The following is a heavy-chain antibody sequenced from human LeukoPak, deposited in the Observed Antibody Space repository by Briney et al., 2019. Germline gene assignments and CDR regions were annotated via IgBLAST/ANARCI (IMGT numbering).Heavy chain of an antibody. J-gene: IGHJ4*02. CDR2: ISWNSGSI. V-gene: IGHV3-9*01. CDR3: AKDTGYYVSGTSYFDY. D-gene: IGHD3-10*01. CDR1: GFTFDDYG. Sequence: PGGSLRLSCAASGFTFDDYGMYWVRQAPVKGLEWVSGISWNSGSIGYADSVKGRFTISRDNAKNSLYLQMNSLRAEDTALYYCAKDTGYYVSGTSYFDYWGQGTLATVSS.